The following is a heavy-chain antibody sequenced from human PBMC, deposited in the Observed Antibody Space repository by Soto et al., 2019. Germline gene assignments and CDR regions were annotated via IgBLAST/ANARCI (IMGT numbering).Heavy chain of an antibody. D-gene: IGHD1-1*01. CDR3: TRVLGHTFEPGKTRYYAMDV. V-gene: IGHV1-69*01. CDR1: GGTFSKDA. CDR2: LIPVFGSP. J-gene: IGHJ6*02. Sequence: QVQLVQSGAEVKKPGSSVTVSCKTSGGTFSKDAINWVRQAPGQGLEWMGLLIPVFGSPIYAQKFQGRIRITADESTSTAFMDLSSVRSEDTAVYYCTRVLGHTFEPGKTRYYAMDVWGQGTTVSVSS.